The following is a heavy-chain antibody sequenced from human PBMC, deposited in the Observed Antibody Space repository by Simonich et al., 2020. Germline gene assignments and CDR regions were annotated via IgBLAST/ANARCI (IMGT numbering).Heavy chain of an antibody. V-gene: IGHV3-53*01. CDR1: GFTVSGNY. D-gene: IGHD1-1*01. CDR2: IYGGGST. CDR3: ARWTATGYYFDY. J-gene: IGHJ4*02. Sequence: EVQLVESGGGLIQPGGSLRLSCAASGFTVSGNYMSWVRQAPGKVLGWFSVIYGGGSTYYADSVKGRFTISRDNSKNTLYLQINSLRAEDTAVYYCARWTATGYYFDYWGQGTLVTVSS.